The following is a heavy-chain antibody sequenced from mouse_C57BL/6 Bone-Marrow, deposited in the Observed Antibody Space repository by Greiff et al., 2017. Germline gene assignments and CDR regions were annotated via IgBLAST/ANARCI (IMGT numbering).Heavy chain of an antibody. CDR3: ARSENYGSSPSYYAMDY. Sequence: VQLQQSGPELVKPGDSVKISCKASGYSFTGYFMNWVMQSHGKSLEWIGRINPYNGDTFYNQKFKGKATLTVDKSSSTAHMELRSLTSEDSAVYYCARSENYGSSPSYYAMDYWGQGTSVTVSS. D-gene: IGHD1-1*01. CDR2: INPYNGDT. V-gene: IGHV1-20*01. J-gene: IGHJ4*01. CDR1: GYSFTGYF.